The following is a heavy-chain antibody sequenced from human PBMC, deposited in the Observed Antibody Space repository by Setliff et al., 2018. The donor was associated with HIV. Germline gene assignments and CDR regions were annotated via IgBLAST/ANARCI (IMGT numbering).Heavy chain of an antibody. V-gene: IGHV4-61*01. CDR1: GDFFSSDYY. Sequence: PSETLSLTCTVSGDFFSSDYYWSWIRQPPGKGLEWIGYVDYNGRTDYNPSLKSRVTISLDTAKNQVSLKLSSVAAADTSVYHCARGAYRDGYDYWGQGTLVTVS. J-gene: IGHJ4*02. D-gene: IGHD5-18*01. CDR2: VDYNGRT. CDR3: ARGAYRDGYDY.